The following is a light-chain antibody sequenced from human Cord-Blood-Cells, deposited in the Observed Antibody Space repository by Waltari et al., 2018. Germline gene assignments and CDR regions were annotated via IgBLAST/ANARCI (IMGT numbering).Light chain of an antibody. CDR2: GAS. Sequence: EIVLTQAPATLAVSPGVTATVSCSASQSVSSNLACYQQKPGQAPRLLIDGASTTATGIPARFSGSGSGTEFTLTNSCLQSEDFAVYYCQQYNNWPPGVTFGSGTKVDIK. CDR3: QQYNNWPPGVT. CDR1: QSVSSN. J-gene: IGKJ3*01. V-gene: IGKV3-15*01.